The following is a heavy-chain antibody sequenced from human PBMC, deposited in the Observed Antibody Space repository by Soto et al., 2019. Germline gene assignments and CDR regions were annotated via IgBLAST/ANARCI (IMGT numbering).Heavy chain of an antibody. CDR1: GGSFSGYY. CDR2: INHSGST. J-gene: IGHJ6*03. CDR3: ARGNIVVVPAANYMDV. V-gene: IGHV4-34*01. D-gene: IGHD2-2*01. Sequence: QVQLQQWGAGLLKPSETLSLTCAVYGGSFSGYYWSWIRQPPGKGLEWIGEINHSGSTNYNPSLKSRVTISVDTSKNQFCLKLSCVTAADTAVYYCARGNIVVVPAANYMDVWGKGTTVTVSS.